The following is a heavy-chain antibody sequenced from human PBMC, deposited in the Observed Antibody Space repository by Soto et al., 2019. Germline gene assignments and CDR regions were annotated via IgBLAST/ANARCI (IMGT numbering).Heavy chain of an antibody. CDR1: GGTFSSYA. CDR2: IIPIFGTA. Sequence: SVKVSCKASGGTFSSYAISWVRQAPGQGLEWMGGIIPIFGTANYAQKFQGRVTITADESTSTACMELSSLRSEDTAVYYCARAYYYGSGSTRYYFADWGKGTLVTVYS. J-gene: IGHJ4*02. CDR3: ARAYYYGSGSTRYYFAD. V-gene: IGHV1-69*13. D-gene: IGHD3-10*01.